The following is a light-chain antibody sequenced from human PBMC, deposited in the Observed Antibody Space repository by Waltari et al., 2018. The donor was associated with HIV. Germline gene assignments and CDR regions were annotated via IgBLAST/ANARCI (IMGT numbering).Light chain of an antibody. J-gene: IGKJ5*01. CDR3: QQYNDWPPIT. Sequence: EILMTQSPATLSVSPGDRATLSCRASQSVSSNLAGYQQKPGQAPRLLIYRASTRATGVPARFSGSGSGTEFTLTISSLQSEDFAIYYCQQYNDWPPITFGQGTRLEIK. CDR1: QSVSSN. V-gene: IGKV3-15*01. CDR2: RAS.